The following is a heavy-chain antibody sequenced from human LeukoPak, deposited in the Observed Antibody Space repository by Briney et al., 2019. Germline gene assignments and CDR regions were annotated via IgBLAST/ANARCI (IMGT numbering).Heavy chain of an antibody. CDR3: ARGDKFSGDY. Sequence: GGSLRLSCAASGFTFSSYAMSWVRQAPGKGLEWVANIRQDGNEKYYVDSVKGRFTISRDNAKNSLYLQMNSLRAEDTAVYYCARGDKFSGDYWGQGTLVTVSS. J-gene: IGHJ4*02. D-gene: IGHD2-15*01. CDR1: GFTFSSYA. V-gene: IGHV3-7*04. CDR2: IRQDGNEK.